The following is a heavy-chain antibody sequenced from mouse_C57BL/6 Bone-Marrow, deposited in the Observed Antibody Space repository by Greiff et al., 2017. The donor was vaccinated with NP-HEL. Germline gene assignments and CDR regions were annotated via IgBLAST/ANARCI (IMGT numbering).Heavy chain of an antibody. D-gene: IGHD3-3*01. J-gene: IGHJ3*01. CDR2: IYPGDGDT. Sequence: VQLQQSGPELVKPGASVKISCKASGYAFSSSWMNWVKQRPGKGLEWIGRIYPGDGDTNYNGKFKGTATLTADKSSSTAYMQLSSLTSEGSAVYFCARGAVGAYWGQGTLVTVSA. CDR3: ARGAVGAY. CDR1: GYAFSSSW. V-gene: IGHV1-82*01.